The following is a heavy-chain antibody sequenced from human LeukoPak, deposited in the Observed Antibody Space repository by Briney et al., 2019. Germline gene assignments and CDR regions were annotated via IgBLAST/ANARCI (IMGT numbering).Heavy chain of an antibody. V-gene: IGHV3-30*02. D-gene: IGHD3-3*01. CDR1: GFTFSSYV. J-gene: IGHJ6*03. CDR2: IRYDGSNK. Sequence: PGGSLRLSRAASGFTFSSYVMHWVRQAPGKGLEWVAFIRYDGSNKYYADSVKGRFTISRDNSKNTLYLQMNSLRAEDTAVYYCANSPYYDFWSGYYFYMDVWGKGTTVTVSS. CDR3: ANSPYYDFWSGYYFYMDV.